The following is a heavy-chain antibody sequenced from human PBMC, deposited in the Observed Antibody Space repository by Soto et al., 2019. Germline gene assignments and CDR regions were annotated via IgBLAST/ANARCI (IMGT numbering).Heavy chain of an antibody. J-gene: IGHJ5*01. D-gene: IGHD3-10*01. CDR3: ARVRGWYYASGSYYNPNWFDS. CDR1: GASFSGYY. V-gene: IGHV4-34*01. Sequence: QVQLQQWGAGLLKPSETLSLTCAVYGASFSGYYWSWIRQPPGKGLQWIGEINHTGSTNYNPSLKSRVTISVETSKNQFCLNLSSVTAADTAVYYCARVRGWYYASGSYYNPNWFDSWGQGTLVTVSS. CDR2: INHTGST.